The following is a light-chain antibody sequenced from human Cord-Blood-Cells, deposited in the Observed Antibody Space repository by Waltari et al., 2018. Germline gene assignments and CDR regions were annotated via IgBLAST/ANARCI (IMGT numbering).Light chain of an antibody. CDR1: SSDVGGFNY. CDR3: SSYTSSSTR. J-gene: IGLJ2*01. Sequence: QSALTQPASVSGSPGQSITISCTGTSSDVGGFNYVSWSQQHTGKAPKLMWYDVSNRRSGVSNRLSVSKCGNTACLSISGLHAEDEADYYFSSYTSSSTRFGGGSKLTVL. V-gene: IGLV2-14*01. CDR2: DVS.